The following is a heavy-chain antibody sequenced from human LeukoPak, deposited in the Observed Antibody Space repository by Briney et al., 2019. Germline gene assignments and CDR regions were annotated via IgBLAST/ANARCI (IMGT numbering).Heavy chain of an antibody. D-gene: IGHD6-19*01. CDR1: GGTFSSYA. V-gene: IGHV1-69*13. J-gene: IGHJ4*02. CDR3: ARDKEQWLVTNY. Sequence: ASVKVSCKASGGTFSSYAISWVRQAPGQGLEWMGGIIPIFGTANYAQKFQGRVTITADESTSTAYMELSRLRSDDTAVYYCARDKEQWLVTNYWGQGTLVTVSS. CDR2: IIPIFGTA.